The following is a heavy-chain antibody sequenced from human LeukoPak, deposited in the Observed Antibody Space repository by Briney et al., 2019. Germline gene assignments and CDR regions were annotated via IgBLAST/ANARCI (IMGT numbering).Heavy chain of an antibody. D-gene: IGHD2-15*01. CDR1: GGSISSGGYS. V-gene: IGHV4-31*03. CDR3: ARAVYEGCSGGSCYHPFDY. J-gene: IGHJ4*02. Sequence: SQTLSLTCTVSGGSISSGGYSWSWIRQHPGKGLEWIGYIYYSGSTYYNPSLKSRVTISVDTSKNQFSLKLNSVTAADTAVYYCARAVYEGCSGGSCYHPFDYWGQGTLVTVSS. CDR2: IYYSGST.